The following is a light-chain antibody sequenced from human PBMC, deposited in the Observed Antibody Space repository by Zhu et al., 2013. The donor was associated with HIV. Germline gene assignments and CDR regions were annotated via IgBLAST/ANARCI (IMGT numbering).Light chain of an antibody. V-gene: IGLV1-40*01. CDR2: GNN. Sequence: QSVLTQPPSVSAAPGQRVTISCTGSSSNIGAGFDVHWYQQLPGTAPKLLIYGNNNRPSGVPDRFSGSKSGSSASLAITGLQIEDEADYYCCSYAGSYTYVFGTGTKVTVL. CDR1: SSNIGAGFD. J-gene: IGLJ1*01. CDR3: CSYAGSYTYV.